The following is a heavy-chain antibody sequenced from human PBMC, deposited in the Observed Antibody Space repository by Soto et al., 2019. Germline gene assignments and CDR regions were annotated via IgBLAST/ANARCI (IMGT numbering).Heavy chain of an antibody. CDR2: ISYDGSNK. CDR3: ARGPSISGCMAYYYYYYGMDV. J-gene: IGHJ6*02. D-gene: IGHD2-8*01. Sequence: QVQLVESGGGLVQPGRSLRLSCAASGFTFSSYAMHWVRQAPGKGLEWVAVISYDGSNKYYADSVKGRFTISRDNSKNTLDLQMNRLRAEDTAVYYCARGPSISGCMAYYYYYYGMDVWGQGTTVTVSS. CDR1: GFTFSSYA. V-gene: IGHV3-30-3*01.